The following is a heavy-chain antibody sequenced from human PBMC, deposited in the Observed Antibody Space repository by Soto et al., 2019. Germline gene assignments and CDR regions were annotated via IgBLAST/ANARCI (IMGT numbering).Heavy chain of an antibody. Sequence: PSETLSLTCTVSGGSISSSSYYWGWIRQPPGKGLEWIGSIYYSGSTYYNPSLKSRVTISVDTSKNQFSLKLSSVTAADTAVYYCARLPIDWFDPWGQGTLVTVSS. CDR3: ARLPIDWFDP. J-gene: IGHJ5*02. V-gene: IGHV4-39*01. CDR1: GGSISSSSYY. CDR2: IYYSGST.